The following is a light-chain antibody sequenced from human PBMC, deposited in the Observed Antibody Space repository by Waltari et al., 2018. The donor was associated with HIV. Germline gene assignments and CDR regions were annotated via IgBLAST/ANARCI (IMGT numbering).Light chain of an antibody. J-gene: IGKJ4*01. Sequence: DIVMTQSPDSLAASLGERATINCKSSPSVLYSSNNKNYLAWYQQKPGQPPKLLISWASTPESGVPDRFSGSGSGTDFTLTISSLQAEDVAVYYCQQYYSTPLTFGGGTKVEIE. V-gene: IGKV4-1*01. CDR2: WAS. CDR3: QQYYSTPLT. CDR1: PSVLYSSNNKNY.